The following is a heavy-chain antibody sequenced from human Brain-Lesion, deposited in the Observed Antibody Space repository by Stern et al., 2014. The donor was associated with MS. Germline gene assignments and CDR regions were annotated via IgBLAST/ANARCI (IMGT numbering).Heavy chain of an antibody. CDR2: FDPEDGET. CDR3: ATLSPGAGGNYYRHFDY. Sequence: VQLVESGAEVKQPGASVTASCMVSGYTLTELSLHWVRQAPRKGLVWLGGFDPEDGETIYAQKFQGRVTMTEDTSTDTAYMELSSLRSEDTAVYYCATLSPGAGGNYYRHFDYWGQGTLVTVSS. J-gene: IGHJ4*02. D-gene: IGHD1-26*01. CDR1: GYTLTELS. V-gene: IGHV1-24*01.